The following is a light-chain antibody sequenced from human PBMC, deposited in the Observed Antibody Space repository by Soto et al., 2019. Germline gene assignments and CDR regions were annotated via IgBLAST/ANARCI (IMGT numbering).Light chain of an antibody. CDR2: DNY. CDR3: GTWDSSLSAVV. CDR1: NSNIGKNY. J-gene: IGLJ2*01. Sequence: QSVLTQPPSVSAAPGQKVTISCSGSNSNIGKNYVSWYQQLPGTAPKLLIYDNYKRPSGIPDRFSGSKSGTSATLGITGLQTGDEADYYCGTWDSSLSAVVFGGGTKVTVL. V-gene: IGLV1-51*01.